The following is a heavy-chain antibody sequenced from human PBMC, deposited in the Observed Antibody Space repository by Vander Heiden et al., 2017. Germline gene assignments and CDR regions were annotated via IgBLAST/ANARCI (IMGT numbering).Heavy chain of an antibody. CDR2: INHSGST. J-gene: IGHJ5*02. V-gene: IGHV4-34*01. CDR1: GGSFSGYY. D-gene: IGHD6-6*01. Sequence: QVQLQQWGAGLLKPSETLSLTCAVYGGSFSGYYWSWIRQPPGKGLEWIGEINHSGSTNYNPSLKSRVTISVDTSKNQFSLKLSSVTAADTAVYYCARGAPYHLVRGGDRPGRWFDPWGQGTLVTVSS. CDR3: ARGAPYHLVRGGDRPGRWFDP.